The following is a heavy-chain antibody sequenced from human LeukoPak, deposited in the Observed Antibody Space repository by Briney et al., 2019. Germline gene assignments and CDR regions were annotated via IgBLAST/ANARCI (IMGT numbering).Heavy chain of an antibody. Sequence: PGGSLRLSCAASGFTFSSYAMSWVRQAPGKGLEWVTAISGSGGSTYYADSVKGRFTISRDNSKNTLYLQMNSLRAEDTAVYYCAKGREAVVAATFDYWGQGTLVTVSS. D-gene: IGHD2-15*01. CDR3: AKGREAVVAATFDY. CDR2: ISGSGGST. V-gene: IGHV3-23*01. CDR1: GFTFSSYA. J-gene: IGHJ4*02.